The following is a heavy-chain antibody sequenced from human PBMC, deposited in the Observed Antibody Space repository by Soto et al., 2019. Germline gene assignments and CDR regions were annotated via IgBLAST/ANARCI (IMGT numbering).Heavy chain of an antibody. D-gene: IGHD6-19*01. CDR2: VSAYNGNT. Sequence: QVQLVQSGAEVKKPGASVKVSCKASGYTFTSYGISWVRQAPGQGLEWMGWVSAYNGNTNYAQKLQGRVTMTTDTSTCTAYMELRSLRSDDTAVYYCARDQGIVVAGGLIDYWGQGTLVTVSS. CDR1: GYTFTSYG. J-gene: IGHJ4*02. CDR3: ARDQGIVVAGGLIDY. V-gene: IGHV1-18*01.